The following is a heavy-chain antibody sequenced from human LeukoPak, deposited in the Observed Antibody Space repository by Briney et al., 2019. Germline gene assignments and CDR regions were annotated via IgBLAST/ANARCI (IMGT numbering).Heavy chain of an antibody. CDR1: GFTFSSYG. D-gene: IGHD2-21*02. V-gene: IGHV3-30*03. CDR3: AREPRPYCGGDCYADY. J-gene: IGHJ4*02. Sequence: GGSLRLSCAASGFTFSSYGMHWVRQAPGKGLEWVAVISYDGSNKYYADSVKGRFTISRDNSKNTLYLQMNSLRSDDTAVYYCAREPRPYCGGDCYADYWGQGTLVTVSS. CDR2: ISYDGSNK.